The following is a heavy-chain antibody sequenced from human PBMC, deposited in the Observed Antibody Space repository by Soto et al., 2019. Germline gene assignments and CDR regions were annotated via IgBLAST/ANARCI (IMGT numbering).Heavy chain of an antibody. V-gene: IGHV4-31*03. CDR2: IYYSGST. D-gene: IGHD1-26*01. J-gene: IGHJ4*02. CDR1: GGAISSGGYY. CDR3: AREGGIVGATAADY. Sequence: QVQLQESGPGLVKPSQTLALTCTVSGGAISSGGYYWSWIRQHPGKGLEWIGYIYYSGSTYSNPSLKSRVTISVDTSKNQFSLKLSSVTAADTAVYYCAREGGIVGATAADYWGQGTLVTVSS.